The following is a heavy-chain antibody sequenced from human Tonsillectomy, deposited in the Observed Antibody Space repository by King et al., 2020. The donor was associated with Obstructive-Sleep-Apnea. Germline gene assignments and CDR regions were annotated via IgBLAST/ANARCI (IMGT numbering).Heavy chain of an antibody. CDR2: LYRGGRR. Sequence: VQLVESGGGLVQPGGSLRLSLAAAGFTVSNKYMNWVLQAPGKGLEWVSVLYRGGRRYYTDSVKGRLTISRDNSNNTLYIQMNSLRAEGTAVYYWARYTSGWYSPFDSWGPGTLVSVSS. J-gene: IGHJ4*02. V-gene: IGHV3-66*01. D-gene: IGHD6-19*01. CDR1: GFTVSNKY. CDR3: ARYTSGWYSPFDS.